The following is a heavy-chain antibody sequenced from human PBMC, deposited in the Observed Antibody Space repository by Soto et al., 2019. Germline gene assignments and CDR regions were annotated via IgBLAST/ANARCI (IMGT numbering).Heavy chain of an antibody. CDR2: INPSGGST. J-gene: IGHJ6*02. Sequence: GASVNVSCKASGYTFTSYYMHWVRQAPGQGLEWMGIINPSGGSTSYAQKFQGRVTMTRDTSTSTVYMELSSLRSEDTAVYYCARDQGPSGRYVAYYYYGMDVWGQGTTVTVSS. V-gene: IGHV1-46*01. D-gene: IGHD1-26*01. CDR1: GYTFTSYY. CDR3: ARDQGPSGRYVAYYYYGMDV.